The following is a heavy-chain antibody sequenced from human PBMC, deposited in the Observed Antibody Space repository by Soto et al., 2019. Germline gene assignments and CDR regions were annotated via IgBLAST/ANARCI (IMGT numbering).Heavy chain of an antibody. CDR3: ARGRYGRWKDMDV. V-gene: IGHV3-33*01. CDR1: GFTFSTYG. D-gene: IGHD2-15*01. CDR2: MWYDGSNY. J-gene: IGHJ6*02. Sequence: QVQLVESGGGVVQPGRSLRLSCAASGFTFSTYGMHWVRQAPGKGLAWVAVMWYDGSNYYYADSVKGRFTVSRDNSKNTLYLQMNSLRAEETAVYYCARGRYGRWKDMDVWGQGTTVTVSS.